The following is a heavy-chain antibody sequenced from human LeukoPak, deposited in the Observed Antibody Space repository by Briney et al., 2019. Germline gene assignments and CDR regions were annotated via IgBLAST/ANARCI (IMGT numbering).Heavy chain of an antibody. CDR3: ARYSSGWYFWFDY. Sequence: GGSLRLSCAASGFTFSNYVMTWVRQAPGKGLEWVSGISGNGDDTYYADSVKGRFTISRDNSKNTLFLQMNSLRAEDTAVYYCARYSSGWYFWFDYWGQGTLVTVSS. CDR2: ISGNGDDT. V-gene: IGHV3-23*01. CDR1: GFTFSNYV. J-gene: IGHJ4*02. D-gene: IGHD6-19*01.